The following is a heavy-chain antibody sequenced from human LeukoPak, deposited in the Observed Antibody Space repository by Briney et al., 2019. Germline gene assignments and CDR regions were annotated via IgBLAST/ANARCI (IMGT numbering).Heavy chain of an antibody. J-gene: IGHJ3*02. V-gene: IGHV1-3*03. Sequence: ASVKVSCKASGYTFTSYAMHWVRQAPGQRLEWMGWINAGNGNTKYSQEFQGRVTITRDTSASTAYMELSSLRSEDMAVYYCARESGYGGQLGRSAFDIWGQGTMVTVSS. CDR1: GYTFTSYA. CDR3: ARESGYGGQLGRSAFDI. CDR2: INAGNGNT. D-gene: IGHD4-23*01.